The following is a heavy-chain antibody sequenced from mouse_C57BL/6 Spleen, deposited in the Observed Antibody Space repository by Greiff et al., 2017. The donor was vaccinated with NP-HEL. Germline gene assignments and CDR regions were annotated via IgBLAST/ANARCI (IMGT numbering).Heavy chain of an antibody. CDR2: ISSGSSTI. J-gene: IGHJ4*01. CDR1: GFTFSDYG. CDR3: ARDDYVAMDY. V-gene: IGHV5-17*01. Sequence: VQLKESGGGLVKPGGSLKLSCAASGFTFSDYGMHWVRQAPEKGLEWVAYISSGSSTIYYADTVKGRFTISRDNAKNTLFLQMTSLRSEDTAMYYCARDDYVAMDYWGQGTSVTVSS.